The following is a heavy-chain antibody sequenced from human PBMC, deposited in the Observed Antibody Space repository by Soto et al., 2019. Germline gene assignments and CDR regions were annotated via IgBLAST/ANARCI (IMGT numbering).Heavy chain of an antibody. V-gene: IGHV1-18*01. CDR2: ISAYNGNT. CDR1: GYTFTSYG. Sequence: ASVKVSCKASGYTFTSYGISWVRQAPGQGLEWMGWISAYNGNTNYAQKLQGRVTMTTDTSTSTAYMELRSLRSDDTAVYYCARAGLGGDFWSGRGDYWGQGTLVTVSS. CDR3: ARAGLGGDFWSGRGDY. D-gene: IGHD3-3*01. J-gene: IGHJ4*02.